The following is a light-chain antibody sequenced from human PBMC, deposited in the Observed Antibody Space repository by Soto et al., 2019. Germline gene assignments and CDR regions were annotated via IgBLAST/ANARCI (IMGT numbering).Light chain of an antibody. J-gene: IGKJ1*01. Sequence: EIVMTQSPATLSVSPGERATLSCRASQSVSSNFAWYHQKPGQAPRLLINGASIRATGIPARFSGSGSGTEFTLTINSLQSEDFAVYYCQHYNNWPPWTFGQGTKVEIK. CDR3: QHYNNWPPWT. CDR2: GAS. V-gene: IGKV3-15*01. CDR1: QSVSSN.